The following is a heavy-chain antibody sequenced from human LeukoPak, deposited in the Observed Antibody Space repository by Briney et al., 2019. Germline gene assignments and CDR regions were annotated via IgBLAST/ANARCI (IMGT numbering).Heavy chain of an antibody. CDR1: GFTFSTYS. CDR3: LIAARPGYAFDI. D-gene: IGHD6-6*01. Sequence: GGSLRLSCAASGFTFSTYSLNWVRQAPGKGLEWVSSISSSSYIYYADSVKGRFTISRDNAKNSLYLQMNSLRAEDTAVYYCLIAARPGYAFDIWGQGTMVTVSS. J-gene: IGHJ3*02. CDR2: ISSSSYI. V-gene: IGHV3-21*01.